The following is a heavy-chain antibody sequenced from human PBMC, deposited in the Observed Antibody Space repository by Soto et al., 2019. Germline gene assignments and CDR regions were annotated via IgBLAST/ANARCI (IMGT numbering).Heavy chain of an antibody. V-gene: IGHV1-46*01. CDR3: AGPRISLAGSYYYYYGMDV. CDR1: GDTLSTYY. CDR2: INPRSGKT. J-gene: IGHJ6*02. Sequence: SVKVSCKASGDTLSTYYMHWARQAPGQGLEWMGIINPRSGKTNYAQKFQGRVTITADKSTSTAYMELNSLRSEDTAVYYCAGPRISLAGSYYYYYGMDVWGQGTTVTVSS. D-gene: IGHD2-15*01.